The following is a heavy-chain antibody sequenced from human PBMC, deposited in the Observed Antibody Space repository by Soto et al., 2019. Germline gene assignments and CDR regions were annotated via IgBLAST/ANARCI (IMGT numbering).Heavy chain of an antibody. CDR3: ARGGSGYDTEYYFDY. CDR2: INAGNGNT. CDR1: GYTFTSYA. J-gene: IGHJ4*02. V-gene: IGHV1-3*01. Sequence: ASVKVSCKASGYTFTSYAMHWVRQAPGQRLEWMGWINAGNGNTKYSQKFQGRVTITRDTSASTAYMELSSLRSEDTAVYYCARGGSGYDTEYYFDYWGQGTLVTVSS. D-gene: IGHD5-12*01.